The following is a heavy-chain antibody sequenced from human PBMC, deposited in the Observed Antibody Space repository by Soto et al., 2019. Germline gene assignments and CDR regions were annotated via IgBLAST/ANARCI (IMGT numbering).Heavy chain of an antibody. CDR3: ARVGYCSGGSCYLGGPFDY. V-gene: IGHV4-30-4*01. Sequence: PSETLSLTCTVSGGSISSGDYYWSWIRQPPGKGLEWIGYIYYSGSTYYNPSLKSRVTISVDTSKNQFSLKLSSVTAADTAVYYCARVGYCSGGSCYLGGPFDYWGQGTLVTVS. CDR2: IYYSGST. J-gene: IGHJ4*02. D-gene: IGHD2-15*01. CDR1: GGSISSGDYY.